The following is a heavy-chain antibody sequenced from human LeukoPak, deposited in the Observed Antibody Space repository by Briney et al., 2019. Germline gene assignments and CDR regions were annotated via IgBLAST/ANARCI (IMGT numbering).Heavy chain of an antibody. V-gene: IGHV4-34*01. CDR3: ARTPKGDCSSTSCYSLDAFDI. Sequence: PSETLSLTCAVYGGSFSGYYWSWIRQPPGKGLEWIGEINHSGSTNYNPSLKSRVTISVDTSKNQFSLKLSSVTAADTAVYYCARTPKGDCSSTSCYSLDAFDIWGQGTMVTVS. D-gene: IGHD2-2*01. CDR2: INHSGST. J-gene: IGHJ3*02. CDR1: GGSFSGYY.